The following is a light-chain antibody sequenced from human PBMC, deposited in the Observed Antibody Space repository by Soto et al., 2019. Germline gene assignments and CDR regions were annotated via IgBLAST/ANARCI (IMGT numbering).Light chain of an antibody. CDR1: QPLGAW. V-gene: IGKV1-5*03. J-gene: IGKJ2*01. CDR2: KAS. Sequence: DIQMTQFPSSVSASVGDRVTITCRASQPLGAWLAWYQQKPGKAPKLLIYKASSLGSGVPSRFSGSGSGTEFTLTISSLQPDDFAIYYCQQYNSHSSYTFGQGTKLEIK. CDR3: QQYNSHSSYT.